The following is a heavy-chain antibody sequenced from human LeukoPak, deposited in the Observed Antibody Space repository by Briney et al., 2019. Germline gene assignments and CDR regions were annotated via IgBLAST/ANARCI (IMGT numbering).Heavy chain of an antibody. CDR2: ICYSGST. CDR3: ARGSSGWYYFDY. CDR1: GGSISSYY. V-gene: IGHV4-59*01. J-gene: IGHJ4*02. D-gene: IGHD6-19*01. Sequence: SETLSLTCTVSGGSISSYYWSWIRQPPGKGLEWIGYICYSGSTNYNPSLKSRVTISVDTSKNQFSLKLSSVTAADTAVYYCARGSSGWYYFDYWGQGTLVTVSS.